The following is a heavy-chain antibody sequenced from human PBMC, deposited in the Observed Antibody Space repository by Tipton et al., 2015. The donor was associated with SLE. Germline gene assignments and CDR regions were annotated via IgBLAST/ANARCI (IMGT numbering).Heavy chain of an antibody. CDR1: GGSISSYY. J-gene: IGHJ6*02. Sequence: TLSLTCTVSGGSISSYYWSWIRQPAGKGLEWIGRIYTSGSTNYNPSLKSRVTISVDTSKNQFSLKLSSVTAADTAVYYCARWGAARSYLDGMDVWGQGTTVTVSS. CDR2: IYTSGST. V-gene: IGHV4-4*07. CDR3: ARWGAARSYLDGMDV. D-gene: IGHD6-6*01.